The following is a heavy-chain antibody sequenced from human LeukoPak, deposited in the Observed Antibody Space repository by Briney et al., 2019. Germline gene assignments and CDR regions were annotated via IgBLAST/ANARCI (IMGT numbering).Heavy chain of an antibody. CDR2: IYYSGST. CDR1: GGSISSSSYY. Sequence: SETLSLTCTVSGGSISSSSYYWSWIRQPPGKGLEWIGYIYYSGSTNYNPSLKSRVTISVDTSKNQFSLKLSSVTAADTAVYYCATSHGDAFDIWGQGTMVTVSS. J-gene: IGHJ3*02. CDR3: ATSHGDAFDI. V-gene: IGHV4-61*05.